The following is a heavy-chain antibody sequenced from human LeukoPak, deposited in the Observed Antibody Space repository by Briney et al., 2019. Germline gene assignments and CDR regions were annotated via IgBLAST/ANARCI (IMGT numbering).Heavy chain of an antibody. CDR2: ISGSGATT. Sequence: GGSLRLSCAASGFTFSSYGMSWVRQAPGKGLEWVSTISGSGATTYYADSVNGRFTISRDNSKNTLYLQMNGLRAEDTAVYYCAKDIPGGGDDYWGQGTLVTVSS. D-gene: IGHD2-21*02. CDR1: GFTFSSYG. V-gene: IGHV3-23*01. J-gene: IGHJ4*02. CDR3: AKDIPGGGDDY.